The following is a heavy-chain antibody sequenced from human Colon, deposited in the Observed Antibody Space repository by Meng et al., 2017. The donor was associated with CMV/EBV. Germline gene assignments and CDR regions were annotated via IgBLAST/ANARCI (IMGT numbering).Heavy chain of an antibody. CDR2: MNPNSANT. Sequence: SGYTFTSYDINWVRQATGQGLEWMGWMNPNSANTGYAQKFQGRVTMTRNTSINTAYMELSSLRYEDTAVYYCAIRASTSGSGSAYFDYWGQGTLVTVSS. CDR1: GYTFTSYD. J-gene: IGHJ4*02. CDR3: AIRASTSGSGSAYFDY. D-gene: IGHD3-10*01. V-gene: IGHV1-8*01.